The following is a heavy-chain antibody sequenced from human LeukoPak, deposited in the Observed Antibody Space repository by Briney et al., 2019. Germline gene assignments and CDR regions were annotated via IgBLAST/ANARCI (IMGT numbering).Heavy chain of an antibody. J-gene: IGHJ4*02. CDR3: AKMNGYFEY. Sequence: PGGSLRLSCEASGLTFSNHGMSWVRQAPGKGLQWVSAITGDGTTTYYADSVKGRFTISRDNSKNTLYLQMSSLRAEDTAVYYCAKMNGYFEYWGQGALVPVSS. CDR1: GLTFSNHG. V-gene: IGHV3-23*01. D-gene: IGHD1-1*01. CDR2: ITGDGTTT.